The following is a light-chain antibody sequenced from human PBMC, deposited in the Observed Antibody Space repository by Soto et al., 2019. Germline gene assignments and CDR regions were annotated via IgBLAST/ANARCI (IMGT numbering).Light chain of an antibody. V-gene: IGKV1-39*01. J-gene: IGKJ1*01. CDR2: AAS. CDR1: QSISSY. CDR3: QQSYSTPVA. Sequence: DIQMTQYPSSLSASVGDRVTITCRASQSISSYLNWYQQKPGKAPKLLIYAASSLQSGVPSRFSGSGSGTDFTLTISSLQPEDFATYYSQQSYSTPVAVGQGTKVEIK.